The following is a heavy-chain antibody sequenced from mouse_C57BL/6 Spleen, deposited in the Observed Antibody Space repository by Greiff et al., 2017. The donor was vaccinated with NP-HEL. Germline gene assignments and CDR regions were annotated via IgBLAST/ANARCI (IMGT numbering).Heavy chain of an antibody. J-gene: IGHJ1*03. CDR3: ARSDYYDYDVWYFDV. V-gene: IGHV1-54*01. D-gene: IGHD2-4*01. CDR1: GYAFTNYL. CDR2: INPGSGGT. Sequence: VQLQQSGAELVRPGTSVKVSCKASGYAFTNYLIEWVKQRPGQGLEWIGVINPGSGGTNYNEKLKGKATLTADKSSSTAYMQLSSLTSEDSAVYFGARSDYYDYDVWYFDVWGTGTTVTVSS.